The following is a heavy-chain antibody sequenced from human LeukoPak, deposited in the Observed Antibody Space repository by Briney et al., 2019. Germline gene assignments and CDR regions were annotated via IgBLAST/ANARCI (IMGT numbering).Heavy chain of an antibody. CDR3: AKDYSPGPAYYFDY. V-gene: IGHV3-23*01. D-gene: IGHD1-1*01. CDR2: ISGSGGST. J-gene: IGHJ4*02. Sequence: GGSLRLSCAASGFSFSTYWMSWVRQAPGKGLEWVSAISGSGGSTYYADSVKGRFTISRDNSKNTLYLQMNSLRAEDTAVYYCAKDYSPGPAYYFDYWGQGTLVTVSS. CDR1: GFSFSTYW.